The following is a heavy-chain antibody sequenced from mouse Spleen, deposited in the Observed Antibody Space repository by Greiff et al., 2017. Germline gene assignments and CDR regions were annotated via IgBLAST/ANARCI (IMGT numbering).Heavy chain of an antibody. CDR2: INYDGSST. Sequence: EVQLVESEGGLVQPGSSMKLSCTASGFTFSDYYMAWVRQVPEKGLEWVANINYDGSSTYYLDSLKSRFIISRDNAKNILYLQMSSLKSEDTATYYCARDDYYGSWYFDVWGTGTTVTVSS. J-gene: IGHJ1*03. V-gene: IGHV5-16*01. CDR3: ARDDYYGSWYFDV. D-gene: IGHD1-1*01. CDR1: GFTFSDYY.